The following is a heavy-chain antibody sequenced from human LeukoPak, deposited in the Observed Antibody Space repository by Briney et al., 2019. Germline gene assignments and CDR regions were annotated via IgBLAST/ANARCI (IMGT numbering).Heavy chain of an antibody. V-gene: IGHV1-46*01. CDR3: ARSAWIAKEYNWFDP. J-gene: IGHJ5*02. Sequence: GASVKVSCKASRYTFTRYYMHWVRQAPGQGLEWMGIINHIGGSTSYAKKFQGRVTMTRDTSTSTVYMELSSLRSEDTAMYYCARSAWIAKEYNWFDPWGQGTLVTVSS. D-gene: IGHD5-12*01. CDR1: RYTFTRYY. CDR2: INHIGGST.